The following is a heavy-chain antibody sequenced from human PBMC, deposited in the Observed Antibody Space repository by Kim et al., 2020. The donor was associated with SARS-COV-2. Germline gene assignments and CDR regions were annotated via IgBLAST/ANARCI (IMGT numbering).Heavy chain of an antibody. CDR1: GGSISSSSYY. V-gene: IGHV4-39*07. Sequence: SETLSLTCTVSGGSISSSSYYWGWIRQPPGKGLEWIGSIYYSGSTYYNPSLKSRVTISVDTSKNQFSLKLSSVTAADTAVYYCARGGLVVPAAYYYYGMDVWGQGTTVTFSS. J-gene: IGHJ6*02. D-gene: IGHD2-2*01. CDR3: ARGGLVVPAAYYYYGMDV. CDR2: IYYSGST.